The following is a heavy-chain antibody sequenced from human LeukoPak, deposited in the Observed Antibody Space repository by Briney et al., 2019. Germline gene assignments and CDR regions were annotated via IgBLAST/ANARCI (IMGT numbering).Heavy chain of an antibody. Sequence: ASVKVSCKAAGYTFTAHYIHWVRQAPGQGLEWMGWINSDNGVTSYAQKFQGRVTMTRDTSISTAYMELSRLRSDDTAVYYCARADSSGRTRDYWGQGTLVTVSS. D-gene: IGHD6-19*01. V-gene: IGHV1-2*02. CDR2: INSDNGVT. CDR3: ARADSSGRTRDY. CDR1: GYTFTAHY. J-gene: IGHJ4*02.